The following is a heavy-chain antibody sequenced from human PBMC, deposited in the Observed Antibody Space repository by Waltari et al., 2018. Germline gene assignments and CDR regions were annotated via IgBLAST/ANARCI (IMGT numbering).Heavy chain of an antibody. Sequence: EVQRVESGGGLVQPGGSRRLSCAASGFTFRVYSMNWVGQAPGKGLEWVSYMTDDERTIYYADSVEGRFTISRDNAKGSVYLQMNSLRAEDTAVYYCARSVEGAFDVWGQGTMVTVSS. CDR2: MTDDERTI. CDR1: GFTFRVYS. J-gene: IGHJ3*01. V-gene: IGHV3-48*01. CDR3: ARSVEGAFDV.